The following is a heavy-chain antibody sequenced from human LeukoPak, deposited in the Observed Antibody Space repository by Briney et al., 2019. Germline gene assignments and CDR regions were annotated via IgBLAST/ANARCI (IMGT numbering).Heavy chain of an antibody. CDR1: GFTFSSYA. CDR3: AREGDTSSSYFDY. D-gene: IGHD6-13*01. Sequence: GGSLRLSCAASGFTFSSYAMSWVRQAPGKGLEWVSGISGSGGSTYYADSVKGRLTISRDNSKNTLYLQMISLRAEDTAVYYCAREGDTSSSYFDYWGQGTLVTVSS. J-gene: IGHJ4*02. CDR2: ISGSGGST. V-gene: IGHV3-23*01.